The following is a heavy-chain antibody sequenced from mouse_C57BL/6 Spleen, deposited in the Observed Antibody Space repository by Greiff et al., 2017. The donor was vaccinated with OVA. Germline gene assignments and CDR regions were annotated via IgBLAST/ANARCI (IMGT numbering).Heavy chain of an antibody. J-gene: IGHJ4*01. CDR1: GYAFSSSW. CDR2: IYPGDGDT. V-gene: IGHV1-82*01. Sequence: QVQLQQSGPELVKPGASVKISCKASGYAFSSSWMNWVKQRPGKGLEWIGRIYPGDGDTNYNGKFKGKATLTADKSSSTAYMQLSSLTSEDSAVYFCAREGLYYGSLYCAMDYWGQGTSVTVSS. CDR3: AREGLYYGSLYCAMDY. D-gene: IGHD1-1*01.